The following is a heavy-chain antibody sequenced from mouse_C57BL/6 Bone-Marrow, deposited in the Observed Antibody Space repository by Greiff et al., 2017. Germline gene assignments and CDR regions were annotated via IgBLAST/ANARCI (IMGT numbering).Heavy chain of an antibody. J-gene: IGHJ2*01. CDR1: GYTFTDYY. D-gene: IGHD2-1*01. Sequence: EVQLQQSGPELVKPGASVKISCKASGYTFTDYYMNWVKQSHGKSLEWIGDINPNNGGTSYNQKFKGKATLTVDKSSSTAFRDLRSLTSEDSAVYYCAVSYVKFWGQGTTLTVSS. V-gene: IGHV1-26*01. CDR2: INPNNGGT. CDR3: AVSYVKF.